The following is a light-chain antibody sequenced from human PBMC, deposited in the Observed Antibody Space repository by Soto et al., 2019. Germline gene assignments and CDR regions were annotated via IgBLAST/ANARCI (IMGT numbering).Light chain of an antibody. CDR3: FSFTTASTHV. J-gene: IGLJ1*01. CDR2: EVN. Sequence: GLTHPASLSGSPGQSITNSSTGTTSDIGSYDYVSWFQQHPGKAPKRMISEVNNRPSGVSNRFSGSKSGNTAYLTISGLQVEAEAESFCFSFTTASTHVFGTGTKVTVL. CDR1: TSDIGSYDY. V-gene: IGLV2-14*01.